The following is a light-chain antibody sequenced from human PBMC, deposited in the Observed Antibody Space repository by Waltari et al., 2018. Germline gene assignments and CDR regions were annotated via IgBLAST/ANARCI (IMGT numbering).Light chain of an antibody. Sequence: SALTQPRSVSGSPGQSVTLSCTGTTTALGSYNYVSWYQHHPGKAPKLIMLDVTKRPSGVPDRLSGSKSGNTASLTISGLRAEDEAEYYCCSYAGSYTWVFGGGTKLTVV. CDR2: DVT. J-gene: IGLJ3*02. V-gene: IGLV2-11*01. CDR1: TTALGSYNY. CDR3: CSYAGSYTWV.